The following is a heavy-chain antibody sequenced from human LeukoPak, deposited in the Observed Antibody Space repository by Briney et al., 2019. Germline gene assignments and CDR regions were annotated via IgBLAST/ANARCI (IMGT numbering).Heavy chain of an antibody. Sequence: GGSLRLSCAASGFTFSSYSMNWVRQAPGKGLEWVAVISYDGSNKYYADSVKGRFTISRDNSKNTLYLQMNSLRAEDTAVYYCAKDGGSGSYYGDYFDYWGQGTLVTVSS. CDR3: AKDGGSGSYYGDYFDY. CDR1: GFTFSSYS. CDR2: ISYDGSNK. J-gene: IGHJ4*02. V-gene: IGHV3-30*18. D-gene: IGHD1-26*01.